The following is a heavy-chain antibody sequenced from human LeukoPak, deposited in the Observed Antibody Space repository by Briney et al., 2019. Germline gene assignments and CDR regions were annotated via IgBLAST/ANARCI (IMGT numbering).Heavy chain of an antibody. D-gene: IGHD6-13*01. V-gene: IGHV1-18*01. Sequence: ASVKVSCKASGYTFTSYIISWVRQAPGQGLEWMGWINAYNGNTDYAQRVQGRVTMTTDTSTSTAYMEVRSLRSAATAVYSCARDRHIAAAVYYYYMDVWGKGTPVTVSS. CDR1: GYTFTSYI. CDR2: INAYNGNT. CDR3: ARDRHIAAAVYYYYMDV. J-gene: IGHJ6*03.